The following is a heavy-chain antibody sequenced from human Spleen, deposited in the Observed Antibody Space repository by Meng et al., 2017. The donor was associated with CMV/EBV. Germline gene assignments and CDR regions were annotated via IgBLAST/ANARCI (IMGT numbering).Heavy chain of an antibody. D-gene: IGHD3-10*01. CDR1: GYAFASYG. Sequence: SCKGSGYAFASYGYTWVRLAPRQRLEWMGWINAYNGDTKYAQKFHGRVTMTADTSTSTAYMDLRSLTSDDTALYFCAMVRGVTLDFWGQGTLVTVSS. J-gene: IGHJ4*02. CDR3: AMVRGVTLDF. CDR2: INAYNGDT. V-gene: IGHV1-18*01.